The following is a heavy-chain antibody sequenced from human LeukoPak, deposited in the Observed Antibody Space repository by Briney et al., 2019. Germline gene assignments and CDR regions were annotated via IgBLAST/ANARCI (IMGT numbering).Heavy chain of an antibody. V-gene: IGHV4-4*02. J-gene: IGHJ6*02. D-gene: IGHD4-23*01. CDR2: IYYSGST. CDR3: ARLSTYLETTEETPPVPYYYYYGMDV. Sequence: SETLSLTCAVSGGSISSSNWWSWVRQPPGKGLEWIGYIYYSGSTNYNPSLKSRVTISVDTSKNQFSLKLSSVTAADTAVYYCARLSTYLETTEETPPVPYYYYYGMDVWGQGTTVTVSS. CDR1: GGSISSSNW.